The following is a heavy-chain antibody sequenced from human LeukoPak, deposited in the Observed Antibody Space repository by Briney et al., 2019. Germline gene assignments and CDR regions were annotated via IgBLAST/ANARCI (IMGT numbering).Heavy chain of an antibody. CDR2: MNHNRGNT. V-gene: IGHV1-8*01. CDR3: ARYSRVRGTFDY. J-gene: IGHJ4*02. CDR1: GYTFTSYD. D-gene: IGHD3-10*01. Sequence: ASVKVSCKASGYTFTSYDINWVRQATGQGLEWMGWMNHNRGNTGYAQKLQGRVTMTRNNSISTAYMELSSLRSEDTAVYYCARYSRVRGTFDYWGQGTLVTVSS.